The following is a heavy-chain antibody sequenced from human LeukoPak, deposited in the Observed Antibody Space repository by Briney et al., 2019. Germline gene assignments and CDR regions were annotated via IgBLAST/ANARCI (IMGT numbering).Heavy chain of an antibody. CDR1: GRTFSSYS. J-gene: IGHJ4*02. CDR3: ASYPGIAAAGD. D-gene: IGHD6-13*01. V-gene: IGHV3-48*01. Sequence: PGGSLRLCCAASGRTFSSYSMNWVRQAPGRGLEWVSYISSSTSTIYYADSVKGRFTISRDNAKNSLYLQMNSLRAEDTAVYYCASYPGIAAAGDWGQGTLVTVSS. CDR2: ISSSTSTI.